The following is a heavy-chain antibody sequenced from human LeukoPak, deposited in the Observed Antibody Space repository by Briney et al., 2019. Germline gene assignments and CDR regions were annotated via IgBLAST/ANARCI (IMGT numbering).Heavy chain of an antibody. CDR1: GYSFSSYG. CDR3: ARAYCVGDCTVLHIYFDN. V-gene: IGHV1-18*01. D-gene: IGHD2-21*02. J-gene: IGHJ4*02. CDR2: ISAYNGNT. Sequence: ASVKVSCKASGYSFSSYGLSWVRQAPGQGLEWMGWISAYNGNTDYAQNLQGRVTMITDTSTSTAYMELRSLRSDDTAVYYCARAYCVGDCTVLHIYFDNWGQGTLVTVSS.